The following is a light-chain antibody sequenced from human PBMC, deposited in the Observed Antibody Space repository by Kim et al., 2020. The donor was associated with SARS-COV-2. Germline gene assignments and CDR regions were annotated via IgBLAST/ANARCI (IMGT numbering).Light chain of an antibody. CDR2: DAS. CDR1: QSVSSSS. J-gene: IGKJ3*01. CDR3: QQYAFSRIT. Sequence: SPAERATLSCRASQSVSSSSLAWYQQKPGQAPRLLIYDASSRATGIPDRFSGSGSGTDFTLTISRLEPEDFAVYYCQQYAFSRITFGPGTKVDIK. V-gene: IGKV3-20*01.